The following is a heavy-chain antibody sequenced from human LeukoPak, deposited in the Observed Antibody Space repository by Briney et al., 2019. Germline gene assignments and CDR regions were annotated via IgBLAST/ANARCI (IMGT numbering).Heavy chain of an antibody. Sequence: APVKVSCKASGYTFTSYGISWVRQAPGQGLEWMGWISAYNGNTNYAQKLQGRVTMTTDTSTSTAYMELRSLRSDDTAVYYCARDGRYCSSTSCYARAWFDPWGQGTLVTVSS. D-gene: IGHD2-2*01. CDR2: ISAYNGNT. J-gene: IGHJ5*02. CDR1: GYTFTSYG. V-gene: IGHV1-18*01. CDR3: ARDGRYCSSTSCYARAWFDP.